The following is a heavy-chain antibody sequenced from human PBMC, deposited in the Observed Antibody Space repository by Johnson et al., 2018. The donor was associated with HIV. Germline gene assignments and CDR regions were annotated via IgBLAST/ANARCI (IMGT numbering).Heavy chain of an antibody. V-gene: IGHV3-23*04. J-gene: IGHJ3*02. Sequence: VQLVESGGGLVQPGGSLRLSCAASGFTFSSYAMSCVRQAPGKGLEWVSAISGSGDSAYYTDSVKGRFTISRDNSKSTLFLQMNSLRPEDTAVYYCAGAPLRHDAFDIWGQGTMLTVSS. CDR2: ISGSGDSA. CDR3: AGAPLRHDAFDI. D-gene: IGHD4-17*01. CDR1: GFTFSSYA.